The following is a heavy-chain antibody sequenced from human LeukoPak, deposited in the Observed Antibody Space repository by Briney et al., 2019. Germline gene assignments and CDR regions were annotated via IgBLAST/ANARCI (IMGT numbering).Heavy chain of an antibody. CDR2: ISAYNGNT. Sequence: ASVKVSCKASGYTFTSYGISWVRQAPGQGLEWMGWISAYNGNTNYAQKLQGRVTMTTDTSTSTAYMELRSLRSDDTAVYYCARDGVLWFGELSRIGLFGYWGQGTLVTVSS. J-gene: IGHJ4*02. V-gene: IGHV1-18*01. CDR3: ARDGVLWFGELSRIGLFGY. D-gene: IGHD3-10*01. CDR1: GYTFTSYG.